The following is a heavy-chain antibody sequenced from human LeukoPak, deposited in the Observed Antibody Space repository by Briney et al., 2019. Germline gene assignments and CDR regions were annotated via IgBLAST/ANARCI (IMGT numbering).Heavy chain of an antibody. CDR2: ISGSGGST. V-gene: IGHV3-23*01. J-gene: IGHJ4*02. D-gene: IGHD1-7*01. CDR3: AKDRFSGTTPSPFDY. Sequence: PGGSLRLSCAASGFTFSSYAMSWVRQAPGKGLEWVSAISGSGGSTYYADSVKGRFTISRDNSKNTLYLQMNSLRAEDTAVYYCAKDRFSGTTPSPFDYWGQGTLVTVSS. CDR1: GFTFSSYA.